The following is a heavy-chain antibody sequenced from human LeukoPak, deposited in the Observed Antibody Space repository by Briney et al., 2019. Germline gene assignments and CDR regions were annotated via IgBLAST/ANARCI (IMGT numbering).Heavy chain of an antibody. CDR2: ISGNGSPI. J-gene: IGHJ4*02. CDR3: ARDPEFSYGYYFDY. V-gene: IGHV3-48*03. Sequence: GGSLRLSCAASGFTFSSYEMNWVRQAQGKGLEWVSYISGNGSPIYYADSVKGRFTISRDNSKNSLFLQLNSLRADDTAVYYCARDPEFSYGYYFDYWGQGTLVTVSS. D-gene: IGHD5-18*01. CDR1: GFTFSSYE.